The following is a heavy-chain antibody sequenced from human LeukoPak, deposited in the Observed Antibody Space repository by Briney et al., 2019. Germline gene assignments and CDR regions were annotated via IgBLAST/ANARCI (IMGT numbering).Heavy chain of an antibody. CDR1: GGSIGSGSNY. Sequence: SETLCLTCAVSGGSIGSGSNYWGWIRQPAGKGLEWIGRIYTSGSTNYNPSLKSRVTISVDPSNNQFSLKLSSVNGADTAVYCCARDYGGAVADWVQGTLLTVSS. CDR3: ARDYGGAVAD. J-gene: IGHJ4*02. CDR2: IYTSGST. V-gene: IGHV4-61*02. D-gene: IGHD6-19*01.